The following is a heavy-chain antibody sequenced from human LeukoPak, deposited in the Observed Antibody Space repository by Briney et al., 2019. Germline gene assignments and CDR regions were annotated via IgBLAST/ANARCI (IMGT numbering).Heavy chain of an antibody. D-gene: IGHD2-15*01. CDR2: IIPIFGTA. CDR3: AIDIVVVVAALKNYYYYGMDV. J-gene: IGHJ6*02. CDR1: GGTFSSYA. Sequence: SVKVSCKASGGTFSSYAISWVRQAPGQGLEWMGGIIPIFGTANYAQKFQGRVTITADESTSTAYMELSSLRSEDTAVYYCAIDIVVVVAALKNYYYYGMDVWGQGTTVTVSS. V-gene: IGHV1-69*13.